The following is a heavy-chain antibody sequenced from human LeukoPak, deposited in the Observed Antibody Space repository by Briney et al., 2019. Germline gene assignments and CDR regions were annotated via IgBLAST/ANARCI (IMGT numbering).Heavy chain of an antibody. Sequence: ASVKVSCKASGYTFTGCYMHWVRQAPGQGLEWMGWINPNSGGAIYAQKFQGRVTMTRDTSISTAYMELSRLRSDDTAVYYCARGPHIVLMVYAIYFDYWGQGTLVTVSS. CDR2: INPNSGGA. D-gene: IGHD2-8*01. V-gene: IGHV1-2*02. CDR3: ARGPHIVLMVYAIYFDY. J-gene: IGHJ4*02. CDR1: GYTFTGCY.